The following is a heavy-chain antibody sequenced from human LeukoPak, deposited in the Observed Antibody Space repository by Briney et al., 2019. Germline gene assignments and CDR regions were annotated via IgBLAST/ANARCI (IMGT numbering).Heavy chain of an antibody. CDR2: IYHTGST. Sequence: SETLSLTCTVSGGSFSNHYWSWIRQPPGKGLEWIGYIYHTGSTNYNPSLKSRVTISVDTSKNQFSLKLSSVTAADTAVYYCARGNYFDWFDLWGQGTQVTVSS. D-gene: IGHD2/OR15-2a*01. V-gene: IGHV4-59*11. CDR1: GGSFSNHY. J-gene: IGHJ5*02. CDR3: ARGNYFDWFDL.